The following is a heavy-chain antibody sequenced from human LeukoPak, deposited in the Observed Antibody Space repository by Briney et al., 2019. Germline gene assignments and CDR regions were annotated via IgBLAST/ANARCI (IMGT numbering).Heavy chain of an antibody. CDR1: GFTFSSYW. CDR3: ARALYNWNYGALGAFDI. J-gene: IGHJ3*02. V-gene: IGHV3-74*01. D-gene: IGHD1-7*01. Sequence: GGSLRLSCAASGFTFSSYWMHWVRQAPGKGLVWVSRINSDGSSTIYADSVEGRFTISRDNAKNTLYLQMNSLRAEDTAVYYCARALYNWNYGALGAFDIWGQGTMVTVSS. CDR2: INSDGSST.